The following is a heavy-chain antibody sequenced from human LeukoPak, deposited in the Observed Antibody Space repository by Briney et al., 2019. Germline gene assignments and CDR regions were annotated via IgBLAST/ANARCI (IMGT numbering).Heavy chain of an antibody. CDR1: GYSISSGYY. D-gene: IGHD1-26*01. CDR2: IYHSGST. CDR3: ARVVVGATADY. Sequence: SETLSLTCTVSGYSISSGYYWGWIRQPPGKGLEWIGSIYHSGSTYYNPCLKSRVTISVDTSKNQFSLKLSSVTAADTAVYYCARVVVGATADYWGQGTLVTVSS. J-gene: IGHJ4*02. V-gene: IGHV4-38-2*02.